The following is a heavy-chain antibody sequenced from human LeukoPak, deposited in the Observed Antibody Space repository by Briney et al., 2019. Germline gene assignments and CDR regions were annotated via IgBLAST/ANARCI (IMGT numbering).Heavy chain of an antibody. Sequence: ASVKVSCKASGYTFTSYGISWVRQAPGQGLEWMGWISAYNGNTNYAQKLQGRVTMTTDTSTSTAYMELRSLRSDDTAVYYCASELGYCSGGSRYYWFDPWGQGTLVTVSS. V-gene: IGHV1-18*01. CDR3: ASELGYCSGGSRYYWFDP. J-gene: IGHJ5*02. CDR1: GYTFTSYG. CDR2: ISAYNGNT. D-gene: IGHD2-15*01.